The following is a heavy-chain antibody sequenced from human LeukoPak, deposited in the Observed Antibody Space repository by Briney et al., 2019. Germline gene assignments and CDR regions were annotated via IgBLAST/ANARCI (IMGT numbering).Heavy chain of an antibody. V-gene: IGHV4-4*07. Sequence: SETLSLTCTVAGGSISSYYWSWIRQPAGKGLEWIGCIYTSGSTNYNPSLKSRVTMSVDTSKNQFSLKLSSVTAADTAVYYCATGGHSGWYKGYNWFDPWGQGTLVTVSS. CDR3: ATGGHSGWYKGYNWFDP. J-gene: IGHJ5*02. CDR2: IYTSGST. CDR1: GGSISSYY. D-gene: IGHD6-19*01.